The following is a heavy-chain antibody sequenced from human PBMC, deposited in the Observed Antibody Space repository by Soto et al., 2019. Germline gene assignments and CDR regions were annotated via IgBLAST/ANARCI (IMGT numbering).Heavy chain of an antibody. CDR1: GFSFGDYA. CDR3: TRDAVQITDFDSRYYVLDV. Sequence: GGSLRLSCRGSGFSFGDYAINWFRQSPGKGLECVGFIRSKVYGGTIEYAASVKGRFSISRDDSKSIAYLQMNSLRTDDTAVYYCTRDAVQITDFDSRYYVLDVWGPGTTVTVSS. D-gene: IGHD3-16*01. J-gene: IGHJ6*02. CDR2: IRSKVYGGTI. V-gene: IGHV3-49*03.